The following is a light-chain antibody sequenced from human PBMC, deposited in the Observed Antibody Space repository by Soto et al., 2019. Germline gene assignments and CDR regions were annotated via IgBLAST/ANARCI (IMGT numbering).Light chain of an antibody. V-gene: IGKV3-20*01. CDR3: QLYGTSPRT. CDR2: GAS. Sequence: EIVMTQSPATLSVSPGERATLSCRASQSIGSNLAWYQQKPGQAPRLLIYGASSRATGIPDRFSGSGSGTDFTLTISRLEPEDFAVYFCQLYGTSPRTFGQGTKLEIK. CDR1: QSIGSN. J-gene: IGKJ2*01.